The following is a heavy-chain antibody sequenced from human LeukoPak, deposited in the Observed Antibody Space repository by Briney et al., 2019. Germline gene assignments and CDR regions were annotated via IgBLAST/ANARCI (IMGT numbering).Heavy chain of an antibody. D-gene: IGHD4-23*01. V-gene: IGHV1-69*10. CDR1: GGTFSSYA. CDR2: IIPILGIA. CDR3: ARDYPGYGGKRLLNY. Sequence: SVTVSCKASGGTFSSYAISWVRQAPGQGLEWMGRIIPILGIANYAQKFQGRVTITADKSTSTAYMELSSLRSEDTAVYYCARDYPGYGGKRLLNYWGQGTLVTVSS. J-gene: IGHJ4*02.